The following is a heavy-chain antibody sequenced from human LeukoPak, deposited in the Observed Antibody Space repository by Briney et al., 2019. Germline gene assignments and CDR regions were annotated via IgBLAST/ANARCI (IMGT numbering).Heavy chain of an antibody. J-gene: IGHJ6*02. CDR2: IYHSGST. Sequence: SQTLSLTCAVSGGSISSGGYSWSWIRQPPGKGLEWIGYIYHSGSTYYNPSLKSRVTISVDRSKNQFPLKLSSVTAADTAVYYCAREVRYYYDSSGYRLGDYGMDVWGQGTTVTVSS. CDR3: AREVRYYYDSSGYRLGDYGMDV. D-gene: IGHD3-22*01. CDR1: GGSISSGGYS. V-gene: IGHV4-30-2*01.